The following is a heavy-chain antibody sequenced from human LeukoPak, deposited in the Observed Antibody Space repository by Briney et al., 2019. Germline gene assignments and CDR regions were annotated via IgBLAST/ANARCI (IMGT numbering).Heavy chain of an antibody. CDR3: ARYQGFLERNDAFDI. CDR1: GYTFTSYY. D-gene: IGHD3-3*01. CDR2: INPSGGST. V-gene: IGHV1-46*01. Sequence: ASVKVSCKASGYTFTSYYMHWVRQAPGQGLEWMGIINPSGGSTSYAQKFQGRVTMTRDMSTSTVYMELSSLRSEDTAVYYCARYQGFLERNDAFDIWGQGTMVTVSS. J-gene: IGHJ3*02.